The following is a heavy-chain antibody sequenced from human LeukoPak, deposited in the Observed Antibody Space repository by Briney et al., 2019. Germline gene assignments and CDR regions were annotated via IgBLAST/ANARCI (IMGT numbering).Heavy chain of an antibody. V-gene: IGHV3-33*07. Sequence: GGTLRLSCAASGYTFSSYGMYWVRQAPAKGLEWVAVIWHDGSSEFYGDAVKGRFSISRDDSKNKVYVQMNSLRGEDTALYFCARDSRGGWSGYLDYWGQGALVIVSS. D-gene: IGHD6-19*01. CDR3: ARDSRGGWSGYLDY. J-gene: IGHJ4*02. CDR1: GYTFSSYG. CDR2: IWHDGSSE.